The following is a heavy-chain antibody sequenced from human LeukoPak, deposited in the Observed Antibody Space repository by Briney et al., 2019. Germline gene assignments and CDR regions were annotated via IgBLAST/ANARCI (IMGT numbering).Heavy chain of an antibody. CDR2: VRYVGRDK. D-gene: IGHD2-21*01. CDR3: ARGGARDIWYFAY. CDR1: GFTFSAYG. Sequence: GVSLRLSCEVSGFTFSAYGIHWVRQSPGKGLEWVAFVRYVGRDKFYADSVKGRFIVSKDNSRTTLQLQMNSLRSEDTAVYFCARGGARDIWYFAYWGQRIRVTVSS. J-gene: IGHJ4*02. V-gene: IGHV3-30*02.